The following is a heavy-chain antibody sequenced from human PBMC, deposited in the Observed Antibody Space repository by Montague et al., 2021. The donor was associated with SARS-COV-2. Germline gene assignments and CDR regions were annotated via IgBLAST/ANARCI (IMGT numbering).Heavy chain of an antibody. Sequence: SETLSLTCPVSGVSISSCYWFWIWQPPGPGLEWIWNIYYNSNTNYNPSLKSRVTISVDTSKNQFSLTLSAVTAADTAVYYCARGFDYWGQGTLVTVSS. V-gene: IGHV4-59*08. J-gene: IGHJ4*02. CDR2: IYYNSNT. CDR3: ARGFDY. CDR1: GVSISSCY.